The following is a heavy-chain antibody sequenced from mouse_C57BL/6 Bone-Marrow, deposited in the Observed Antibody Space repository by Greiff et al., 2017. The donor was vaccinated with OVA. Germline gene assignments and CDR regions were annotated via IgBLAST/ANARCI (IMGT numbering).Heavy chain of an antibody. J-gene: IGHJ3*01. Sequence: VQLKESGGGLVKPGGSLKLSCAASGFTFSSYAMSWVRQTPEKRLEWVATISDGGSYTYYPDNVKGRFTISRDNAKNNLYLQMSHLKSEDTAMYYCARYYYGSSYAWFAYWGQGTLVTVSA. CDR2: ISDGGSYT. D-gene: IGHD1-1*01. V-gene: IGHV5-4*01. CDR3: ARYYYGSSYAWFAY. CDR1: GFTFSSYA.